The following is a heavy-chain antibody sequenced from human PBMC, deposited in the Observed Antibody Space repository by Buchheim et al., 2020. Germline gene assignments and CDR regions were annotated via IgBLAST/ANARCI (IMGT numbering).Heavy chain of an antibody. CDR2: INYSGRA. Sequence: HLHLQESGPGLVKPSETLSLTCSVSGDSIRSSAYFWGWIRQSPGRALEWIASINYSGRAFYNPSLESRVTMSLETSNNQFSLKLQSVTAADTAVYYCAREGWGAKSEDDDWGPGTL. CDR1: GDSIRSSAYF. V-gene: IGHV4-39*07. CDR3: AREGWGAKSEDDD. J-gene: IGHJ4*02. D-gene: IGHD3-16*01.